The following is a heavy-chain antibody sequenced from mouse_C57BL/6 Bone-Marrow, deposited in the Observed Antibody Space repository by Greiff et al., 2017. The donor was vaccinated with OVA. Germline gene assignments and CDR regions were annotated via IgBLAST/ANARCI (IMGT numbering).Heavy chain of an antibody. CDR1: GYTFTSYW. J-gene: IGHJ2*01. V-gene: IGHV1-64*01. CDR2: IHPNSGST. CDR3: ARRGDY. Sequence: VQLQQSGAELVKPGASVKLSCKASGYTFTSYWMHWVKQRPGQGLEWIGMIHPNSGSTNYNEKFKSKATLTADKSSRTVYMQLSSLTSADSAVYYCARRGDYWGQGTTLTVSS.